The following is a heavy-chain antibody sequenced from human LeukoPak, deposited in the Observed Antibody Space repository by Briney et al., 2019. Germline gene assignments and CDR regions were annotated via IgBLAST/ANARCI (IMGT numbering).Heavy chain of an antibody. J-gene: IGHJ4*02. CDR2: TSYDGSNK. D-gene: IGHD4-11*01. CDR3: ARDWSNYVLDY. Sequence: GGSLRLSCAASGFTFSSYAMHWVRQAPGKGLEWVAVTSYDGSNKYYADSVKGRFTVSRDNSKNTLYLQMNSLRAEDTAVYYCARDWSNYVLDYWGQGTLVTVSS. V-gene: IGHV3-30-3*01. CDR1: GFTFSSYA.